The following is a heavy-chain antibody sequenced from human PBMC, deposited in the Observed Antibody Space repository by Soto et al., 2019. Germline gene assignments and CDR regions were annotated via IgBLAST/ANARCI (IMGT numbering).Heavy chain of an antibody. CDR1: GGTFSSYA. J-gene: IGHJ6*02. CDR3: ARDESIAAAGNGVYYGMDV. D-gene: IGHD6-13*01. CDR2: IIPIFGTA. V-gene: IGHV1-69*06. Sequence: GASVKVSCKASGGTFSSYAISWVRQAPGQGLEWMGGIIPIFGTANYAQKFQGRVTITADKSTSTAYMELSSLRSEDTAVYYCARDESIAAAGNGVYYGMDVWGQGTTVTVS.